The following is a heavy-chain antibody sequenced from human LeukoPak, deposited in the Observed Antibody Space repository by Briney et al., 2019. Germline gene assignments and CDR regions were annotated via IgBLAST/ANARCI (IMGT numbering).Heavy chain of an antibody. V-gene: IGHV3-7*01. Sequence: GGSLRPSCAASGFTFSNYWMNWVRQAPGKGMEWVAIIEKDGSEILYVDSVKGRFTISRDNAKNSLYLQMNSLRAEDTAVYYCAAGAGWLIDWWGQGTLVTVSS. D-gene: IGHD6-19*01. CDR3: AAGAGWLIDW. J-gene: IGHJ4*02. CDR2: IEKDGSEI. CDR1: GFTFSNYW.